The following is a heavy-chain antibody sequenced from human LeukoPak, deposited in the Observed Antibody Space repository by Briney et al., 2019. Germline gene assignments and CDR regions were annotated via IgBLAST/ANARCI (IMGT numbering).Heavy chain of an antibody. J-gene: IGHJ4*02. CDR2: ISSSSSYI. CDR3: ARVADTAMAYFDY. D-gene: IGHD5-18*01. CDR1: GFTFSSYS. V-gene: IGHV3-21*01. Sequence: GGSLRLSCAASGFTFSSYSMNWARQAPGKGLEWVSSISSSSSYIYYADSVKGRFTISRDNAKNSLYLQMNSLRAEDTAVYYCARVADTAMAYFDYWGQGTLVTVSS.